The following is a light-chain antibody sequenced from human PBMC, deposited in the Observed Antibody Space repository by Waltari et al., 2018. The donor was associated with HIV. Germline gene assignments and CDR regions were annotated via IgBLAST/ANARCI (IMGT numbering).Light chain of an antibody. CDR2: SNN. J-gene: IGLJ1*01. V-gene: IGLV1-44*01. Sequence: QSVLTQPPSASGTPGQRVTISCSGSSSKIGTNAVNWYQQLPGTAPKLLIYSNNQRPSGVPDRFSGSKSGTSASLAISGLQSEDEADYYCAVWDDSLNGYVFGTETKVTVL. CDR1: SSKIGTNA. CDR3: AVWDDSLNGYV.